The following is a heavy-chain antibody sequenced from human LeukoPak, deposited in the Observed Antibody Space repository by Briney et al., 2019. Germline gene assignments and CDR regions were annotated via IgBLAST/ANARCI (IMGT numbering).Heavy chain of an antibody. V-gene: IGHV3-23*01. CDR3: ARDIVATMNNWFDP. CDR1: GFTFSSYA. CDR2: ISGSGGST. Sequence: GALRLSCAASGFTFSSYAMSWVRQAPGKGLEWVSAISGSGGSTYYADSVKGRFTISRDNSKNTLYLQMNSLRAEDTAVYYCARDIVATMNNWFDPWGQGTLVTVSS. D-gene: IGHD5-12*01. J-gene: IGHJ5*02.